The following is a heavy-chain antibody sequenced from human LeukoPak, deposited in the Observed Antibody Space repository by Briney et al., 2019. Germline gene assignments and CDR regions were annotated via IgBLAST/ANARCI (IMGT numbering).Heavy chain of an antibody. Sequence: PSETLSLTCTVSGGSISSGGYSWSWIRQHPGRGLEWIGYIYYSGSTYYNPSLKSRVTISVDTSKNQFSLKLSSVTAADTAVYYCARDGGSSGYYPYWGQGTLVTVSS. CDR1: GGSISSGGYS. CDR3: ARDGGSSGYYPY. CDR2: IYYSGST. V-gene: IGHV4-31*03. J-gene: IGHJ4*02. D-gene: IGHD3-22*01.